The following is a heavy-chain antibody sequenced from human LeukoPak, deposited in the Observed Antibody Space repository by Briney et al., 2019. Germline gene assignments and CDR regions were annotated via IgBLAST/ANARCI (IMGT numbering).Heavy chain of an antibody. Sequence: GGSLRLSRAASGFTGTYSMHWVRQAPGKGLEWVAVISDDGGITYYADSVKGRFTISRDNSKNTLYLQMNSLRPEDTAVYYCARDVNHDRFRGFYFDHWGQGTLVTVSS. J-gene: IGHJ4*02. CDR3: ARDVNHDRFRGFYFDH. V-gene: IGHV3-30*04. CDR1: GFTGTYS. D-gene: IGHD3-10*01. CDR2: ISDDGGIT.